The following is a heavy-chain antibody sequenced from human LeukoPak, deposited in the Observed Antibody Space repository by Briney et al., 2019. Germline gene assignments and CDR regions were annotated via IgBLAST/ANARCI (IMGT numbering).Heavy chain of an antibody. Sequence: ASVKVSCKASGYTFTSYYMHWVRQAPGQGLEWMGIINPSGGSTSYAQKFQGRVTMTRDTSTSTVYMELSSLRSEDTAVYYCARDLGRIAVAGSGTSLDYWGQGTLVTVSS. CDR3: ARDLGRIAVAGSGTSLDY. V-gene: IGHV1-46*01. J-gene: IGHJ4*02. CDR2: INPSGGST. CDR1: GYTFTSYY. D-gene: IGHD6-19*01.